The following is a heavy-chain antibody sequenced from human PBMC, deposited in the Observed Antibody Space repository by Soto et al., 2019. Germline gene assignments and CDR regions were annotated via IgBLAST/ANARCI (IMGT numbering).Heavy chain of an antibody. J-gene: IGHJ4*02. Sequence: EVQLLESGGDLVQPGGSLRLSCAASGFTFGSYAMTWVRQAPGKGLEWVSTISATGGSTFYADSVKGRFTISRDNSKNTLYLQMNSLRAEDTAIYYCAKDLSSYYYFDFWGQGTLGTVSS. V-gene: IGHV3-23*01. CDR1: GFTFGSYA. D-gene: IGHD2-15*01. CDR2: ISATGGST. CDR3: AKDLSSYYYFDF.